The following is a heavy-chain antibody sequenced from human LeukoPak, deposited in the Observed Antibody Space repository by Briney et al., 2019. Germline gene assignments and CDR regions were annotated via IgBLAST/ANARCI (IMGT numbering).Heavy chain of an antibody. J-gene: IGHJ6*02. CDR2: IKQDGSEK. CDR1: GFIFSSYW. D-gene: IGHD3-22*01. CDR3: ARGLFVEVITTDYYGLDV. V-gene: IGHV3-7*01. Sequence: GGSLRLSCAASGFIFSSYWMSWVRQAPGEGLEWVANIKQDGSEKSFVDSVRGRFTISRDNAKNSLYLQMNSLRAEDTAVYYCARGLFVEVITTDYYGLDVWGQGTTVTVSS.